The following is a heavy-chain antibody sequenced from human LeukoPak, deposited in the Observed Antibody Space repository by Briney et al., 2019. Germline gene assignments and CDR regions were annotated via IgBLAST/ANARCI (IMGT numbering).Heavy chain of an antibody. V-gene: IGHV3-7*04. Sequence: GGSLRLSCAASGITFSTYWMTWVRQAPGKGLEWVANINQDGTEKNYVDSVKGRFTISRDNAKNSLFLQMNSLRAEDTAVYYCARNMGDYWGQGTLVTVSS. CDR3: ARNMGDY. D-gene: IGHD2/OR15-2a*01. J-gene: IGHJ4*02. CDR1: GITFSTYW. CDR2: INQDGTEK.